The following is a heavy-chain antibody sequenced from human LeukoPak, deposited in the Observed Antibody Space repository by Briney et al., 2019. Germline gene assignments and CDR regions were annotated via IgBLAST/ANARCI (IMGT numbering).Heavy chain of an antibody. D-gene: IGHD3-3*01. V-gene: IGHV3-49*04. CDR2: IRSKAYGGTT. Sequence: GGSLRLSCTASGFTFGDYAMSWVRQAPGKGLQWVGFIRSKAYGGTTEYAASVKGRFTISRDDSKTIAYLQMNSLKTEDTAVYYCTRVYYDFWSGYTFDYWGQGTLVTVSS. J-gene: IGHJ4*02. CDR3: TRVYYDFWSGYTFDY. CDR1: GFTFGDYA.